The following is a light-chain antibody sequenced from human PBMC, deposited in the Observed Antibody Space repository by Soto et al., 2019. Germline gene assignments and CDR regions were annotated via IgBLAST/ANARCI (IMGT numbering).Light chain of an antibody. CDR3: HQSGDSPT. J-gene: IGKJ1*01. V-gene: IGKV3-20*01. CDR2: GVS. Sequence: EIVLTQSPGTLSLSPGERATLYCRSSQTVNANFLAWYQQKPGQAPRLLIYGVSNRAPGIPDRFSGSGSGTDITLTIRRLEPEDFAVYYCHQSGDSPTFGQGTKV. CDR1: QTVNANF.